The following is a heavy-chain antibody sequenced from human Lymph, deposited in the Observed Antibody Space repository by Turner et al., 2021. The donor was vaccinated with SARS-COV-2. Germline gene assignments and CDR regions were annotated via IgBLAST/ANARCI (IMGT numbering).Heavy chain of an antibody. CDR3: ARHQGSTSGYDHGMNV. D-gene: IGHD1-1*01. V-gene: IGHV4-59*08. CDR1: GGSISSTS. CDR2: FYKIGSI. Sequence: QVQLQVSGPGLVRPSETLSLTCTVSGGSISSTSWSWIRQSPGRGLEWIGYFYKIGSIDYNPTLRSRVTISVDTSKNQLSLNLISVTAADTAVYYCARHQGSTSGYDHGMNVWGQGTAVIVS. J-gene: IGHJ6*02.